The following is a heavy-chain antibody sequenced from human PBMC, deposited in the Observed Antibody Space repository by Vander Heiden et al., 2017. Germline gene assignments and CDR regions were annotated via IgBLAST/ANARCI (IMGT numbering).Heavy chain of an antibody. Sequence: QVQLVESGGGVVQPGRSLRLSCAASGFTFSSYGMHWVRQAPGKGLEWVAVISYEGRKKDYADSVKGRFTISRDNSKNTLYMKMNSLRAEDTAVDYCAKGGTMIHWGQGTLVTVSS. V-gene: IGHV3-30*18. D-gene: IGHD3-22*01. J-gene: IGHJ4*02. CDR1: GFTFSSYG. CDR2: ISYEGRKK. CDR3: AKGGTMIH.